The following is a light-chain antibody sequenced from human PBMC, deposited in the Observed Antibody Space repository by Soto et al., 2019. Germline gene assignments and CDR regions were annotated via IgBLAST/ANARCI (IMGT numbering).Light chain of an antibody. CDR1: QSIDTW. CDR3: QQFSDSALS. V-gene: IGKV1-5*03. CDR2: TAS. J-gene: IGKJ1*01. Sequence: DIQMTQSPSTLSASIGDRITISCRASQSIDTWLAWYQQRPGEAPKLLIYTASNLENGVPSRFRGSGSGTAFTLPISSLQPEDFATYYCQQFSDSALSFGQGTQVENK.